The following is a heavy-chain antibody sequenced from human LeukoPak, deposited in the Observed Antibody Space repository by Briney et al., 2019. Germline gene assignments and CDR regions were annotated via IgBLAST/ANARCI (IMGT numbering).Heavy chain of an antibody. Sequence: GASVNVSFTASGGTFSSYAISWVRQAPGQGLEWMGGIIPIFGTANYAQKFQGRVTITADESTSTAYMELSSLRSEDTAVYYCARGYYYDSSKFDYWGQGTLVTVSS. J-gene: IGHJ4*02. CDR3: ARGYYYDSSKFDY. D-gene: IGHD3-22*01. V-gene: IGHV1-69*13. CDR1: GGTFSSYA. CDR2: IIPIFGTA.